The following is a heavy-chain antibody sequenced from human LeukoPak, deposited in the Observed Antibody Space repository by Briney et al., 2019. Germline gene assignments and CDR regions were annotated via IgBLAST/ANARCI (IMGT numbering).Heavy chain of an antibody. CDR1: GYTFTSYD. V-gene: IGHV1-8*01. CDR2: MNPNSGNT. D-gene: IGHD3-22*01. Sequence: ASVKVSCKASGYTFTSYDINWVRQATGQGLEWMGWMNPNSGNTGYAQKFQGRVIMTRNTSISTAYMELRSLRSDDTAVYYCARDGDEIDYYDSSGYSDFQHWGQGTLVTVSS. CDR3: ARDGDEIDYYDSSGYSDFQH. J-gene: IGHJ1*01.